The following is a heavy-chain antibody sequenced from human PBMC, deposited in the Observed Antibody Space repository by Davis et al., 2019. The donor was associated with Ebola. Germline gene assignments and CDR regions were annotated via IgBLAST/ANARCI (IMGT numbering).Heavy chain of an antibody. J-gene: IGHJ5*02. Sequence: ALVKVSCKASGYTFTGYYMHWVRQAPGQGLEWMGWINPNSGGTNYAQKFQGWVTMTRDTSISTAYMELSRLRSDDTAVYYCARGGSGSYWRNWFDPWGQGTLVTVSS. V-gene: IGHV1-2*04. CDR3: ARGGSGSYWRNWFDP. CDR2: INPNSGGT. D-gene: IGHD3-10*01. CDR1: GYTFTGYY.